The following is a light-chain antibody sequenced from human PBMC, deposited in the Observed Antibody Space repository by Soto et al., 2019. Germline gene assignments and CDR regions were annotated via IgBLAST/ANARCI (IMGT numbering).Light chain of an antibody. CDR3: SSYTSSSTYV. CDR1: SSDVGGYNY. V-gene: IGLV2-14*01. CDR2: EFS. J-gene: IGLJ1*01. Sequence: QSALTQPASVSGSPGQSITISCTGTSSDVGGYNYVSWYQQHPGKAPKLMIYEFSNRPSGVSNRFSGSKSGNTASLTISGLQAEDEADYYCSSYTSSSTYVFGTGTKVTGL.